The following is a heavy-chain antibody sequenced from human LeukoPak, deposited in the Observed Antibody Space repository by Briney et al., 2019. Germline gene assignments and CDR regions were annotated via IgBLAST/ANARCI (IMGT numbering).Heavy chain of an antibody. V-gene: IGHV3-53*01. CDR2: IYSGGST. J-gene: IGHJ6*04. D-gene: IGHD2-2*01. CDR3: ARDLAIVVVPAAAMDV. CDR1: GFTVSSNY. Sequence: GGSLRLSCAASGFTVSSNYMSWVRQAPGKGLEGVSVIYSGGSTYYADSVKGRFTISRDNSKNTLYLQMNSLRAEDTAVYYCARDLAIVVVPAAAMDVWGKGTTVTVSS.